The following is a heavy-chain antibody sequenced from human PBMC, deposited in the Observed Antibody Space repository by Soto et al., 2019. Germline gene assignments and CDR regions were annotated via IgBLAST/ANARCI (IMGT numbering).Heavy chain of an antibody. J-gene: IGHJ4*02. CDR2: ISGGGVNT. D-gene: IGHD2-15*01. V-gene: IGHV3-23*01. Sequence: GSLRLCCAAVGVTFSGHARRWVRQAPGKGLEWVSTISGGGVNTYYADSVKGRFTISRDNSKNTLYLQMNSLRAEDTALYYCAKDRFKGHCSGGSCYGEFDYWGQGTLVTVSS. CDR1: GVTFSGHA. CDR3: AKDRFKGHCSGGSCYGEFDY.